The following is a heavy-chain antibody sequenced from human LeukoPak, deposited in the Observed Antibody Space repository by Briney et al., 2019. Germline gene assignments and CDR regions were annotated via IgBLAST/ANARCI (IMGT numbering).Heavy chain of an antibody. V-gene: IGHV3-23*01. D-gene: IGHD6-19*01. CDR3: AKDFAVAAYFDH. CDR2: ITGDGGTT. J-gene: IGHJ4*02. CDR1: GFTFSSYS. Sequence: QAGGSLRLSCAAAGFTFSSYSMNWVRQAPGKGLEWVSGITGDGGTTYYADSVKGRFTISRDNSKNTLYLQLNSMRAEDTAIYYCAKDFAVAAYFDHWGQGTLITVSS.